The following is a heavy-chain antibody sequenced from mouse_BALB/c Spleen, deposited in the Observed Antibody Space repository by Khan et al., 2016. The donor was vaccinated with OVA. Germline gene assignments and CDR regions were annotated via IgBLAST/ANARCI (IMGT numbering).Heavy chain of an antibody. J-gene: IGHJ4*01. Sequence: VQLKQSGAELARPGASVKMSCQASGYTFTSNTMHWVKQRPGKGLEWIGYINPRTSYTNYNQKFKDKATLTAEKSSSTAYMQLSSLTSEDSAVYDCARRTTDYAMDYWGQGTSVTVSS. D-gene: IGHD2-14*01. CDR3: ARRTTDYAMDY. V-gene: IGHV1-4*01. CDR2: INPRTSYT. CDR1: GYTFTSNT.